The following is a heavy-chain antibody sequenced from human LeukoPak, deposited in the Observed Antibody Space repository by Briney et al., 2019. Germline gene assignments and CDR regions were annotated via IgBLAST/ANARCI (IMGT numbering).Heavy chain of an antibody. CDR3: ARGGSSVTTFY. CDR1: GGTFSSYT. D-gene: IGHD4-17*01. CDR2: IIPILGIA. V-gene: IGHV1-69*02. J-gene: IGHJ4*02. Sequence: SVKVSCKASGGTFSSYTISWLRQAPRQWLEWMGRIIPILGIANYAQKFQGRVTITADKSTSTAYMELSSLRSEDTAVYYCARGGSSVTTFYWGQGTLVTVSS.